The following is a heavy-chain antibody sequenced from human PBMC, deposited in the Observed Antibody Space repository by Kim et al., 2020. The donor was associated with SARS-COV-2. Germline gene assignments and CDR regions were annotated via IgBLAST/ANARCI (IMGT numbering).Heavy chain of an antibody. J-gene: IGHJ4*01. V-gene: IGHV3-21*01. Sequence: YTDSVEGRYTIARDNAKTSLYLQMTSLRAEDAAVFYCARKGVVATPWGDYWGQGTLVTVSS. CDR3: ARKGVVATPWGDY. D-gene: IGHD2-15*01.